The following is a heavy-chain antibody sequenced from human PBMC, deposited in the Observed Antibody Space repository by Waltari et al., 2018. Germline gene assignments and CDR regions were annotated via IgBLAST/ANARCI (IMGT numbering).Heavy chain of an antibody. J-gene: IGHJ5*02. CDR1: GFTVSSNY. Sequence: EVQLAETGGGLIQPGGSLRLSCEASGFTVSSNYISWVRQAPGKGLGVVSVIYTGGTTYYADSVKGRFTISRDDSKNTGYLQMKSLRAEDTAVYYCAREGTGNWFDPWGQGTLVTVSS. CDR2: IYTGGTT. CDR3: AREGTGNWFDP. V-gene: IGHV3-53*02. D-gene: IGHD1-1*01.